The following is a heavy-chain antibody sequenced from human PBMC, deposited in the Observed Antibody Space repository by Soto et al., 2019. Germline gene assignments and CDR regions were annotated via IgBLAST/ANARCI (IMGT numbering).Heavy chain of an antibody. D-gene: IGHD5-18*01. V-gene: IGHV1-2*02. CDR2: INPNSGGT. J-gene: IGHJ6*02. Sequence: ASVKVSCKASGYTFTGYYMHWVRQAPGQGLEWMGWINPNSGGTNYAQNFQGRVTMSTDTSTSTAYMEMRSLRSDDTAVYYCARDQVAKWAPGSAMVNYYYGMDAWGQGTTVTVSS. CDR3: ARDQVAKWAPGSAMVNYYYGMDA. CDR1: GYTFTGYY.